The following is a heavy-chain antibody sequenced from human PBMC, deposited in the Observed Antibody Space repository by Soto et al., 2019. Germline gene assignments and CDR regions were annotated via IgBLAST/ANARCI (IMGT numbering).Heavy chain of an antibody. D-gene: IGHD5-18*01. J-gene: IGHJ4*02. V-gene: IGHV4-59*08. Sequence: PSETLSLTCTVSGGSISSYYWSWIRQPPGKGLEWIGYIYYSGSTNYNPSLTSRVTISVDTSKNQFSLKLSSVTAADTAVYYCARHRYSYGVYYFDHWGQGTLVTVSS. CDR3: ARHRYSYGVYYFDH. CDR2: IYYSGST. CDR1: GGSISSYY.